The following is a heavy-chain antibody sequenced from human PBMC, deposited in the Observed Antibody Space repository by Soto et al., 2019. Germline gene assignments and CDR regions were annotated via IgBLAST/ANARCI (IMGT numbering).Heavy chain of an antibody. D-gene: IGHD3-3*01. CDR3: ARVGIKIFGVVIPGYYGMDV. CDR2: ISAYNGNT. Sequence: ASVKVSCKASGYTFTSYGISWVRQAPGQGLEWMRWISAYNGNTNYAQKLQGRVTMTTDTSTSTAYMELRSLRSDDTAVYYCARVGIKIFGVVIPGYYGMDVWGQGTTVTVSS. V-gene: IGHV1-18*01. J-gene: IGHJ6*02. CDR1: GYTFTSYG.